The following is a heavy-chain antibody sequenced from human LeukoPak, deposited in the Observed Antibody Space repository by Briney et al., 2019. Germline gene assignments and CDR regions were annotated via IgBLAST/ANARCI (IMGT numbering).Heavy chain of an antibody. CDR2: ISGSGGST. CDR3: TTDQEHDYDAFDI. Sequence: GGSLRLSCAASGFTFSSYAMSWVRQAPGKGLEWVSAISGSGGSTYYADSVKGRFTISRDNSKNTLYLQMNSLRAEDTAVYYCTTDQEHDYDAFDIWGQGTMVTVSS. J-gene: IGHJ3*02. V-gene: IGHV3-23*01. D-gene: IGHD4-11*01. CDR1: GFTFSSYA.